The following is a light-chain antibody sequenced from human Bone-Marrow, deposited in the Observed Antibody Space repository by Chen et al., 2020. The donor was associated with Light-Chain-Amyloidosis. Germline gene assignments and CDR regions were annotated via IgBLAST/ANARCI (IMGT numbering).Light chain of an antibody. CDR1: GLPTKY. Sequence: SYELTHPPSVSVSPGQTPRIPCSGDGLPTKYAYWYQQKPGQAPVLVIHRDTERPSGISERFSGSSSGTTATLTISGVQAEDEADYHCQSADSSGTYEVIFGGGTKLTVL. J-gene: IGLJ2*01. V-gene: IGLV3-25*03. CDR3: QSADSSGTYEVI. CDR2: RDT.